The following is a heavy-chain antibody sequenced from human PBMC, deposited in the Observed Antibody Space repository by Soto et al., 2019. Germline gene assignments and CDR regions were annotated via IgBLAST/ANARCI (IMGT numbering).Heavy chain of an antibody. Sequence: SETLSLTCAVYGGSFSGYYWSWIRQPPGKGLEWIGEINHSGSTNYNPSLKSRVTISVDTSKNQFSLKLSSVTAADTAVYYCARGLRVYTCIDYWGQGTLVTVSS. CDR1: GGSFSGYY. V-gene: IGHV4-34*01. CDR3: ARGLRVYTCIDY. D-gene: IGHD3-16*01. J-gene: IGHJ4*02. CDR2: INHSGST.